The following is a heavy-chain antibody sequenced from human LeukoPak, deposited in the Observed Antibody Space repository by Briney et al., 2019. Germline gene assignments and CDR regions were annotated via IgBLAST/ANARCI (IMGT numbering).Heavy chain of an antibody. Sequence: SETLSLTCAVSGGSISSRNWWSWVRQPPGKGLEWIGEIYHSGSTNYNPSLKTRVTISVDKSKNQFSLKLSSVTAADTAVYYCARRLYGSGVNWFDPWGQGTLVTVSS. V-gene: IGHV4-4*02. CDR3: ARRLYGSGVNWFDP. J-gene: IGHJ5*02. D-gene: IGHD3-10*01. CDR2: IYHSGST. CDR1: GGSISSRNW.